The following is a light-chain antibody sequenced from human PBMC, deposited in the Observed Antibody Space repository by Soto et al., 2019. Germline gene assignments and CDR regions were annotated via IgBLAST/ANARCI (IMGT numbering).Light chain of an antibody. CDR1: QSLTNSF. CDR3: QQYGSSQIT. Sequence: EIVLTQSPGTLSLSPGERATLSCRASQSLTNSFIAWYQQKPGQAPRLLIYDTSSRATGIPDRFSGSGSGTDFTLTISRLEPEDFAVYYCQQYGSSQITFGQGTRLEI. V-gene: IGKV3-20*01. CDR2: DTS. J-gene: IGKJ5*01.